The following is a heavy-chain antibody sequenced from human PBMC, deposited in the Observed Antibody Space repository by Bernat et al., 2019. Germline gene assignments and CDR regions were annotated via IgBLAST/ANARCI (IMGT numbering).Heavy chain of an antibody. CDR3: ARDSQRLATVY. V-gene: IGHV3-53*02. J-gene: IGHJ4*02. CDR1: GFTVSSNY. Sequence: EVQLVETGGGLIQPGGSLRLSCAASGFTVSSNYMSWVRQAPGKGLEWVSVIYSGGSTYYADSVKDRFTISRDNSKNTLYLQMNSLRAEDTAVYYCARDSQRLATVYWGQGTLVTVSS. D-gene: IGHD6-25*01. CDR2: IYSGGST.